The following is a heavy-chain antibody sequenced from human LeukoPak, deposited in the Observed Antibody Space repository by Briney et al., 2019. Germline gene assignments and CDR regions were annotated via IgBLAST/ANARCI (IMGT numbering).Heavy chain of an antibody. V-gene: IGHV4-31*03. Sequence: SETLSLTCTVSGGSTSSGGYYWSWIRQHPGKGLEWIGYIYYSGLTYYNRSLGSRVTVSLDTSRNQFSLKLTSVTAADTAVYYCARERTYFGSGSYPDSWGQGTLVTVSS. J-gene: IGHJ4*02. CDR1: GGSTSSGGYY. D-gene: IGHD3-10*01. CDR2: IYYSGLT. CDR3: ARERTYFGSGSYPDS.